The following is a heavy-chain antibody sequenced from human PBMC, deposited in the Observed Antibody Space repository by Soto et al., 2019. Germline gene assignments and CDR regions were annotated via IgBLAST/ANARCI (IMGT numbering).Heavy chain of an antibody. J-gene: IGHJ4*02. V-gene: IGHV3-23*01. CDR1: GFTFSSSA. Sequence: EVQLLESGGGLVQPGGSLRLSCAASGFTFSSSAVSWVRKAPGKGLEWASTISGSGDTTSHADSVQGRFTIARDNYKTTLYLEVNSLSAEDTAVYYCAKRRLVTTIDSWGKGTLVTVS. D-gene: IGHD3-22*01. CDR3: AKRRLVTTIDS. CDR2: ISGSGDTT.